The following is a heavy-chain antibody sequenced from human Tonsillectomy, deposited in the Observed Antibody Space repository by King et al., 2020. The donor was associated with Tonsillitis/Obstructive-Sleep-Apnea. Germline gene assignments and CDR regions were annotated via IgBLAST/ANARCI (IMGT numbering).Heavy chain of an antibody. J-gene: IGHJ3*02. CDR2: IYYSGST. V-gene: IGHV4-59*08. CDR1: GASISSYY. CDR3: ARRSHYYDSSGYYPTAFDI. D-gene: IGHD3-22*01. Sequence: VQLQESGPGLVKPSETLSLTCTVSGASISSYYWSWIRQPPGKGLEWIGYIYYSGSTNYNPSLKSRDTISVDTSNNQFSLKLSSVTAADTAVYYCARRSHYYDSSGYYPTAFDIWGQGTMVTVSS.